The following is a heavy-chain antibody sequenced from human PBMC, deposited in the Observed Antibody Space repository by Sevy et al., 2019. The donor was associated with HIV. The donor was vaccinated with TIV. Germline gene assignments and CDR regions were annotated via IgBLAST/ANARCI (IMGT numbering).Heavy chain of an antibody. CDR2: INPNSGGT. CDR1: GYTFTGYY. Sequence: ASVKVSCKASGYTFTGYYMHWVRQAPGQGLEWMGWINPNSGGTNYAQKLQGRVTMTRDRSISTAYMELGRLRSNKADVDDCASRKDVYGDERYYYYGMDVWGQGTTVTVSS. D-gene: IGHD4-17*01. J-gene: IGHJ6*02. CDR3: ASRKDVYGDERYYYYGMDV. V-gene: IGHV1-2*02.